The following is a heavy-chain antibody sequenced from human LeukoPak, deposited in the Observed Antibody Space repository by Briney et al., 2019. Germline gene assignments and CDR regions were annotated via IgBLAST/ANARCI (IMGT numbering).Heavy chain of an antibody. J-gene: IGHJ4*02. Sequence: ASVKVSCKASGYTFTSYDINWVRQATGQVLEWMGWMNPNSGNTGYAQKFQGRVTMTRNTSISTAYMELSSLRSEDTAVYYCASVPQDSSGYGGYWGQGTLVTVSS. CDR1: GYTFTSYD. CDR2: MNPNSGNT. D-gene: IGHD3-22*01. CDR3: ASVPQDSSGYGGY. V-gene: IGHV1-8*01.